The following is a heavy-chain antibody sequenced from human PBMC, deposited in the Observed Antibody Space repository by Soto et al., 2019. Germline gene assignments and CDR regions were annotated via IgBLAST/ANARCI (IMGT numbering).Heavy chain of an antibody. J-gene: IGHJ4*02. CDR1: GFSISSSSYY. Sequence: ASETLSLTCPVSGFSISSSSYYWGWIRQPPGKGLEWIGSIYYSGSTYYNPSLKSRVTISVDTSKNQFSLKLSSVTAADTAVYYCARRGSSSWYGYWGQGTLVTVSS. D-gene: IGHD6-13*01. CDR2: IYYSGST. V-gene: IGHV4-39*01. CDR3: ARRGSSSWYGY.